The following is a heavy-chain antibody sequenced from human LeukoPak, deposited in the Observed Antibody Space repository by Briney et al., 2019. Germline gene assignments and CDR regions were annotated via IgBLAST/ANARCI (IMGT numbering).Heavy chain of an antibody. J-gene: IGHJ5*02. CDR2: ITQDGSEK. D-gene: IGHD2-15*01. CDR1: GFTFNSYW. Sequence: GGSLRLSCAASGFTFNSYWMTWVRQVSGKGLEWVADITQDGSEKHHVDSVKGRFTISRDNARNTLYLQMNSLRAEATAVYYCARDARSDCSGGSCFSWFDPWGQGTLVTVSS. CDR3: ARDARSDCSGGSCFSWFDP. V-gene: IGHV3-7*05.